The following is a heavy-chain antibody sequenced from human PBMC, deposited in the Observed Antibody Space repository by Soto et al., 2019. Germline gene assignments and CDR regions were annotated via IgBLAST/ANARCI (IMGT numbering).Heavy chain of an antibody. Sequence: EVQLLESGGGLVQPGGSLRLSCAASGFTFSSYAMRWVRQAPGKGLEWVSAIVGSGGSTYYADSVKGRFTISRDNSKNTLYLQMDSLRAEDTAVYYCAKGDCSGGSCYGSDYWGQATLVTVSS. V-gene: IGHV3-23*01. CDR2: IVGSGGST. CDR3: AKGDCSGGSCYGSDY. J-gene: IGHJ4*02. CDR1: GFTFSSYA. D-gene: IGHD2-15*01.